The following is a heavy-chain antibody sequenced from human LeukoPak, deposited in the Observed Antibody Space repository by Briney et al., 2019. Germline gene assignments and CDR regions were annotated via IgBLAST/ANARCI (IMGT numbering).Heavy chain of an antibody. CDR2: INAGNGNT. CDR3: ARSTVTPNWFDP. D-gene: IGHD4-17*01. V-gene: IGHV1-3*01. Sequence: ASVKVSCKASGGTFSSYAISWVRQAPGQRLEWMGWINAGNGNTKYSQKFQGRVTITRDTSVSTAYMELSSLRSEDTAVYYCARSTVTPNWFDPWGQGTLVTVSS. J-gene: IGHJ5*02. CDR1: GGTFSSYA.